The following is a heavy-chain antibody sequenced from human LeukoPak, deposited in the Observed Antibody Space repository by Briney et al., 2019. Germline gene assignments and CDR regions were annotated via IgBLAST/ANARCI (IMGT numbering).Heavy chain of an antibody. V-gene: IGHV4-39*07. CDR3: AREDRGYSYAPIGY. Sequence: SETLSLTCTVSGGSISSSNYYWGWIRQPPGRGLEWIGRLYYSGSTFYNPSLKSRVTISVDTSKNQFSLKLSSVTAADTAVYYCAREDRGYSYAPIGYWGQGTLVTVSS. CDR1: GGSISSSNYY. D-gene: IGHD5-18*01. J-gene: IGHJ4*02. CDR2: LYYSGST.